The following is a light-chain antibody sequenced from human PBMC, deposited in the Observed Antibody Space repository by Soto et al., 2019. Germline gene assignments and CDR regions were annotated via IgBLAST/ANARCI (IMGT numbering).Light chain of an antibody. J-gene: IGKJ3*01. CDR1: QSVGSN. CDR2: DAS. CDR3: QQYNNWPPFT. Sequence: EIVMTQSPATLSVSPGDRATLSCRASQSVGSNLAWYQQKPGQAPRLLIYDASTRAAGIPARFIGSGSGTEFTLTISSLQSEDFAVYHCQQYNNWPPFTFGPGTKVDIK. V-gene: IGKV3-15*01.